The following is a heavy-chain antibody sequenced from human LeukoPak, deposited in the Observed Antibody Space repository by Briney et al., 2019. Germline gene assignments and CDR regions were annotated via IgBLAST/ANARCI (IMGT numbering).Heavy chain of an antibody. Sequence: GGSLRLSCAASGFTFTSYAMSWVRQAPGKGPEWVSSISGSGGGTYYADSVKGRFTISRDNSKNTLYLQMNSLRAEDTAVYYCAKDRSRYSYGFDYWGQGTLVTVSS. V-gene: IGHV3-23*01. J-gene: IGHJ4*02. CDR3: AKDRSRYSYGFDY. D-gene: IGHD5-18*01. CDR2: ISGSGGGT. CDR1: GFTFTSYA.